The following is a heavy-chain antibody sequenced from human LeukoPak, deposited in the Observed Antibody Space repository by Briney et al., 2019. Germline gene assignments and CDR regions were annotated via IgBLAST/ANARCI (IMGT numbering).Heavy chain of an antibody. V-gene: IGHV3-23*01. CDR1: GFTFSSYG. D-gene: IGHD4-17*01. J-gene: IGHJ3*02. Sequence: PGGSLRLSCADSGFTFSSYGMNRVRQTPGKGLEWVSPLSGSGGSTYYADSVKGRFTISRDNSKNTLYLQMNSLRAEDTAVYYCVLYGDYESPDGFDIWGQGTMVTVSS. CDR3: VLYGDYESPDGFDI. CDR2: LSGSGGST.